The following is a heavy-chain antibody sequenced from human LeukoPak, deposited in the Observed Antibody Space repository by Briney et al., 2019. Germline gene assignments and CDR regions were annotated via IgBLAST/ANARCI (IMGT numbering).Heavy chain of an antibody. J-gene: IGHJ4*02. CDR2: ISYDGSNK. D-gene: IGHD3-22*01. CDR1: GFPFSSYW. CDR3: ARSLAPYYYDSSGYYYGY. V-gene: IGHV3-30*03. Sequence: GGSLRLSCVASGFPFSSYWMTWVRQAPGKGLEWVAVISYDGSNKYYADSVKGRFTISRDNSKNTLYLQMNSLRAEDTAVYYCARSLAPYYYDSSGYYYGYWGQGTLVTVSS.